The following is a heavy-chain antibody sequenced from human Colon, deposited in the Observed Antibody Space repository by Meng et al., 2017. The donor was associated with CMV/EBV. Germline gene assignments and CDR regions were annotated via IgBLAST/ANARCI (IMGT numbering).Heavy chain of an antibody. Sequence: GESLMISCAASGFTFSSYNMNLVRQAPGKGLELVSYISSSSSYIYYADSVKGRFTISRDNAKNSLNLQMNSLRAEDTAVYYCARGYGGNDYWGQGALVTVSS. V-gene: IGHV3-21*01. CDR2: ISSSSSYI. D-gene: IGHD4-23*01. J-gene: IGHJ4*02. CDR3: ARGYGGNDY. CDR1: GFTFSSYN.